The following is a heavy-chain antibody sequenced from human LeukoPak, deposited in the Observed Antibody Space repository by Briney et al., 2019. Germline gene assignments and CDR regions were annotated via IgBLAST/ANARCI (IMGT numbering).Heavy chain of an antibody. CDR3: ASGGLPAAIEEADY. J-gene: IGHJ4*02. D-gene: IGHD2-2*02. CDR1: GFTFSSYS. Sequence: GGSLRLSCAASGFTFSSYSMNWVRQAPGKGLEWVSSISSSSSYIYYADSVKGRFTISRDNAKNSLYLQMNSLRAEDTAVYYCASGGLPAAIEEADYWGQGTLVTVSS. CDR2: ISSSSSYI. V-gene: IGHV3-21*01.